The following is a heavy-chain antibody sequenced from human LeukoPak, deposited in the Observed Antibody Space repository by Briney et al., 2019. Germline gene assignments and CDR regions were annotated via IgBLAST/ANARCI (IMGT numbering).Heavy chain of an antibody. V-gene: IGHV2-5*02. CDR3: ARLWIKLGRGTFDI. CDR2: IYWDDDK. D-gene: IGHD5-12*01. J-gene: IGHJ3*02. Sequence: SGPTLVNPTQTPTLTCTYSGFSPSTNAMGVGWIRQPPGKALEWLGLIYWDDDKRYSPSLKTRLTITKDTSKNQVVLTMTNMDPVDTATYYCARLWIKLGRGTFDIWGQGTMVTVSS. CDR1: GFSPSTNAMG.